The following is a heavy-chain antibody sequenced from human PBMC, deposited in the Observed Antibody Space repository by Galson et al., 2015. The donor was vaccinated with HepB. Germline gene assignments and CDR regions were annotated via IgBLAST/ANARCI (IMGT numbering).Heavy chain of an antibody. Sequence: PALVKPTQTLTLTCTFSGFSLSTSGAGVGWIRQPPRKALEWLALIYWDDDKRYSPSLKTRVAITKDTSKNQVVLTMTNMDPVDTGTYYCAHMKRGAATAFDFRGQGRMVTVSS. D-gene: IGHD6-25*01. CDR3: AHMKRGAATAFDF. J-gene: IGHJ3*01. V-gene: IGHV2-5*02. CDR1: GFSLSTSGAG. CDR2: IYWDDDK.